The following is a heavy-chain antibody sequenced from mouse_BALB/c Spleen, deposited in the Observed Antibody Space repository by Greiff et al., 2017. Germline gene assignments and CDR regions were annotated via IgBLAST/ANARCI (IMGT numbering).Heavy chain of an antibody. Sequence: QVQLQQSGAELVRPGSSVKISCKASGYAFSSYWMNWVKQRPGQGLEWIGQIYPGDGYTNYNGKFKGKATLTADKSSSTAYMQLSSLTSEDSAVYFCARNYGNYYAMDYWGQGTSVTVSS. V-gene: IGHV1-80*01. CDR3: ARNYGNYYAMDY. CDR2: IYPGDGYT. J-gene: IGHJ4*01. D-gene: IGHD2-1*01. CDR1: GYAFSSYW.